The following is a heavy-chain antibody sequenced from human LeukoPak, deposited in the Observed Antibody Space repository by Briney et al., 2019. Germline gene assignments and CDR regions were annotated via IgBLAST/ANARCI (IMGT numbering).Heavy chain of an antibody. J-gene: IGHJ4*01. Sequence: GGSLRLSCAASGFTFSRYWMHWVRQAPGKGLVWVSRINTDGRTITYADSVKGRYTISRDNAKNTLYLQMNSLRAEDTAVYYCVRSAFLTTEFYFDYWGHGTLVTVSS. CDR1: GFTFSRYW. D-gene: IGHD4-11*01. V-gene: IGHV3-74*01. CDR2: INTDGRTI. CDR3: VRSAFLTTEFYFDY.